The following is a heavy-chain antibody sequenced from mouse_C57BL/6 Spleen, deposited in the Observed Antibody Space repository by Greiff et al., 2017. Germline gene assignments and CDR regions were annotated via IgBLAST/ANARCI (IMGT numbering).Heavy chain of an antibody. V-gene: IGHV1-5*01. CDR2: IYPGNSDT. CDR1: GYTFTSYW. CDR3: TRSWDIIRFAY. D-gene: IGHD1-1*01. J-gene: IGHJ3*01. Sequence: VQLQQSGTVLARPGASVKMSCKTSGYTFTSYWMHWVKQRPGQGLEWMGAIYPGNSDTSYNQKFKGKANLTAVTSASTAYMELSSLTNEDSAVYYCTRSWDIIRFAYWGQGTLVTVSA.